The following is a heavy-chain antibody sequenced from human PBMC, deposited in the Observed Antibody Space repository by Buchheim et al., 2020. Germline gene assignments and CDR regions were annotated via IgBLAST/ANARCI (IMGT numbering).Heavy chain of an antibody. Sequence: EVQLLESGGGLVQPGEPLRLSCEASGFTFVNVAMHWFRQAPGKGLEWVSSAGTGGAGFYAESVKGRFSVSRDNSRKTPYVHMTSLRAEDTAIYYRARSRLLDYWSQGT. V-gene: IGHV3-23*01. J-gene: IGHJ4*02. D-gene: IGHD3-10*01. CDR2: SAGTGGAG. CDR3: ARSRLLDY. CDR1: GFTFVNVA.